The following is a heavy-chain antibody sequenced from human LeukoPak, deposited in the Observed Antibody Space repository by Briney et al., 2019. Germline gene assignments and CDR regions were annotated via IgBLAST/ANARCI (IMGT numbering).Heavy chain of an antibody. J-gene: IGHJ4*02. CDR1: GFTFSSYS. Sequence: EGSLRLSSAASGFTFSSYSMTWVRQAPGKGLDWVSSISSSSSYIYYADSVQGRFIISRDNAKNSLYLQMNSLRAEDTAVYYCKLNYGSGSFDYWGQGTLVTVSS. D-gene: IGHD3-10*01. V-gene: IGHV3-21*01. CDR3: KLNYGSGSFDY. CDR2: ISSSSSYI.